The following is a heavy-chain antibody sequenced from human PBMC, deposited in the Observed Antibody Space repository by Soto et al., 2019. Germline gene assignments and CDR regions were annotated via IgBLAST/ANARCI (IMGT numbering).Heavy chain of an antibody. CDR2: ISYDGNNK. Sequence: GGSLRLSCAASGFTFSSYGMHWVRQAPGKGLEWVAVISYDGNNKYYADSVKGRFTISRDDSKNKLYLQMNTLRAEDTAVYYCAKRGPTSSSGWFSIDYWGQGTLVTV. CDR3: AKRGPTSSSGWFSIDY. CDR1: GFTFSSYG. D-gene: IGHD6-19*01. V-gene: IGHV3-30*18. J-gene: IGHJ4*02.